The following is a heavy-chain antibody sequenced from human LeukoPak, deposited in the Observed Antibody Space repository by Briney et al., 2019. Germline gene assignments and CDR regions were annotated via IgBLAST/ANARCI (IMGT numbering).Heavy chain of an antibody. CDR1: GGTFSSYA. J-gene: IGHJ6*02. Sequence: SVTVSCTASGGTFSSYAISWVRQAPGQGLEWMGGIIPIFGTANYAQKFQGRVTITADESTSTAYMELSSLRSEDTAVYYCARKIAAADYYGMDVWGQGTTVTVSS. D-gene: IGHD6-13*01. CDR3: ARKIAAADYYGMDV. CDR2: IIPIFGTA. V-gene: IGHV1-69*13.